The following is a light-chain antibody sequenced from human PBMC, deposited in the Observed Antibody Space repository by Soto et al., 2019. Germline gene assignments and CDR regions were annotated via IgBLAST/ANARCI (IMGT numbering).Light chain of an antibody. CDR1: QGISSY. CDR2: AAS. V-gene: IGKV1-9*01. CDR3: QQLNSFPIT. J-gene: IGKJ5*01. Sequence: DIQLTQSPSFLSASVGDRVTITCRASQGISSYLAWYQQRPGKAPKLLIYAASNLQSGVPSRFSGSGSGTEFTLTISSLQPEDCATYFCQQLNSFPITFGQGTRLEIK.